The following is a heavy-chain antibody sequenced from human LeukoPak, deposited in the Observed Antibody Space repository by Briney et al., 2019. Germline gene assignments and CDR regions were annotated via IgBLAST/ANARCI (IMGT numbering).Heavy chain of an antibody. CDR3: ARERYSYGYEDAFDI. D-gene: IGHD5-18*01. CDR1: GFTFSSYG. V-gene: IGHV3-74*01. CDR2: INSDGSST. J-gene: IGHJ3*02. Sequence: GGSLRLSCAASGFTFSSYGMHWVRQAPGKGLVWVSRINSDGSSTSYADSVKGRFTISRDNAKNTLYLQMNSLRAEDTAVYYCARERYSYGYEDAFDIWGQGTMVTVSS.